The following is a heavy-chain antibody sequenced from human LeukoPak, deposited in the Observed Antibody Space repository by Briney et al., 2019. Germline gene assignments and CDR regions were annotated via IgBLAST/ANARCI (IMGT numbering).Heavy chain of an antibody. Sequence: ASVKVSCKASGYTFTSYGISWVRQAPGQGLEWMGWISAYNGNTNYAQKLQGRVTMTTDTSTSTAYMELRSLRSDDTAVYYCARAPPSLYCSGGSCYSALFDYWGQGTLVTVSS. CDR1: GYTFTSYG. CDR3: ARAPPSLYCSGGSCYSALFDY. CDR2: ISAYNGNT. J-gene: IGHJ4*02. V-gene: IGHV1-18*01. D-gene: IGHD2-15*01.